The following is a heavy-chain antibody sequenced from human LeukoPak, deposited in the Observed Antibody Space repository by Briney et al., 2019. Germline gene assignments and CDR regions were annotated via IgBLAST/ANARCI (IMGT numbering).Heavy chain of an antibody. Sequence: ASVKVSCKASGYTFTSYGISWVRQAPGQGLEWMGWISAYNGNTNYAQKLQGRVTMTTDTSTSTAYMELRSLRSDDTAVYYCARGGTTYYDSSGYYVGYLQHWGQGTLVTVSS. D-gene: IGHD3-22*01. V-gene: IGHV1-18*01. CDR2: ISAYNGNT. J-gene: IGHJ1*01. CDR3: ARGGTTYYDSSGYYVGYLQH. CDR1: GYTFTSYG.